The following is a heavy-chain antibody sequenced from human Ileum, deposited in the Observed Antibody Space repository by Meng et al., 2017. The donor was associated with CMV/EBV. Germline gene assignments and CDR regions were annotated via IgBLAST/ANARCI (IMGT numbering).Heavy chain of an antibody. D-gene: IGHD3-16*01. CDR3: ARTRHQITVQRGEYDP. V-gene: IGHV1-18*01. CDR1: GYTFTSYG. J-gene: IGHJ5*02. Sequence: SGYTFTSYGICWVRQAPGQGLEWMGWISAYTGNTNYTQKLQGRVTMTTDTSTSTAYMERRSLRADDTAVYYCARTRHQITVQRGEYDPWGQGTLVTVSS. CDR2: ISAYTGNT.